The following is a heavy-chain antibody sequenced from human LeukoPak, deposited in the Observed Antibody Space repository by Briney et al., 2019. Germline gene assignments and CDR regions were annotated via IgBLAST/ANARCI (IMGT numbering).Heavy chain of an antibody. V-gene: IGHV3-23*01. D-gene: IGHD3-3*01. CDR1: GFTFSSYA. CDR2: ISGSGYNS. CDR3: AKWMVRRDFWSGAFDI. J-gene: IGHJ3*02. Sequence: GGSLRLSCAASGFTFSSYAMTWVRQAPGKGLEWVSAISGSGYNSYYADSVKGRFTISRDNSKNTLFLQMNSLRGEDTAIYYCAKWMVRRDFWSGAFDIWGQGTMVAV.